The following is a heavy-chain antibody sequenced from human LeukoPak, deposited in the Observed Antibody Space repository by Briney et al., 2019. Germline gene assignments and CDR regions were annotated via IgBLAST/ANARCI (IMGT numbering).Heavy chain of an antibody. CDR2: ISTAGDRT. CDR1: GFTFKSYA. D-gene: IGHD5-24*01. J-gene: IGHJ6*02. V-gene: IGHV3-23*01. Sequence: PGGSLRLSCAASGFTFKSYAMIWVRQAPGKGLESVSSISTAGDRTYYTDSVKGRFAISRDNSKNTLYLQMNSLRAEDTAVYYCAKILERELQYYYYGMDAWGQGTTVTVSS. CDR3: AKILERELQYYYYGMDA.